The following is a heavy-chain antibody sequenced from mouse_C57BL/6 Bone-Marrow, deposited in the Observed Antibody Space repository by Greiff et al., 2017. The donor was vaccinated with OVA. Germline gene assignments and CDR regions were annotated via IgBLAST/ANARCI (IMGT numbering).Heavy chain of an antibody. CDR1: GSTFTSYW. CDR3: ASAVFAY. Sequence: QLQQPGAELVKPGASVKLSCKASGSTFTSYWMQWVKQRPGQGLEWIGEIDPSDSYTNYNQKFKGKATLTVDTSSSTAYMQLNSLTSEDSAVYYCASAVFAYWGQGTLVTVSA. CDR2: IDPSDSYT. J-gene: IGHJ3*01. V-gene: IGHV1-50*01.